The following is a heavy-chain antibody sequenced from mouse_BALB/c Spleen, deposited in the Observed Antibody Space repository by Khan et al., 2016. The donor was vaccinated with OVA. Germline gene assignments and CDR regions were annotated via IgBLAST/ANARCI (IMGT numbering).Heavy chain of an antibody. CDR2: INYSGST. CDR3: ARSYGNYLEY. J-gene: IGHJ2*01. Sequence: EVQLQESGPGLVKPSQSLSLTCTVTGYSITSDYAWNWIRQFPGNNLEWMGYINYSGSTSYNPSLKGRISITRDTSKNQFFLQLNSVTTEDTATYFCARSYGNYLEYWGQGTTLTVSS. D-gene: IGHD2-1*01. V-gene: IGHV3-2*02. CDR1: GYSITSDYA.